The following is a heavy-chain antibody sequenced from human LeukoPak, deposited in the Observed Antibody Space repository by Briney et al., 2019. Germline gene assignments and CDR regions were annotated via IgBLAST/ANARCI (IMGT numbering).Heavy chain of an antibody. V-gene: IGHV4-4*07. Sequence: NSSETLSLTCTVSGGSISSYYWSWIRQPAGKGLEWIGRIYTSGSTNYNPSLKSRVTMSVDTSKNQFSLKLSSVTAADTAVYYCARDSSVWNWFDPWGQGTLVTVSS. J-gene: IGHJ5*02. CDR1: GGSISSYY. D-gene: IGHD5/OR15-5a*01. CDR3: ARDSSVWNWFDP. CDR2: IYTSGST.